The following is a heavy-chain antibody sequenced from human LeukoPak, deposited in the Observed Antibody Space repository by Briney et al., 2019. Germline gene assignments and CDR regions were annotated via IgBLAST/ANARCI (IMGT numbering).Heavy chain of an antibody. V-gene: IGHV3-21*01. CDR2: ISSSSSYI. D-gene: IGHD3-9*01. Sequence: GGSLRLSCAASGFTLRSYSMNWVPQAPGTGLEWVSSISSSSSYIYYADSVRGRFTISRDNAKNTLYLQMNSLRAEVTVAYYAARDEIPYYDILTGYSRDPNFDYWGQGTLVTVSS. CDR3: ARDEIPYYDILTGYSRDPNFDY. J-gene: IGHJ4*02. CDR1: GFTLRSYS.